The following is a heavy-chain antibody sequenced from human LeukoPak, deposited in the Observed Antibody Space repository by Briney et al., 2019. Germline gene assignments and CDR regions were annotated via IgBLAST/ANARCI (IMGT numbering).Heavy chain of an antibody. Sequence: SETLSLTCTVSGGSISSYYWSWIRQPPGKGLEWIGYIYYSGSTNYNPSLRSRVTISVGTSKNQFSLKLSSVTAADTAVYYCARGGGGSGWYYFDYWGQGTLVTVSS. CDR2: IYYSGST. CDR1: GGSISSYY. V-gene: IGHV4-59*01. J-gene: IGHJ4*02. CDR3: ARGGGGSGWYYFDY. D-gene: IGHD6-19*01.